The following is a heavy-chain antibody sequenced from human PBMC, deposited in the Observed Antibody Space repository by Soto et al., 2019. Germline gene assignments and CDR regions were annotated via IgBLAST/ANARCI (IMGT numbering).Heavy chain of an antibody. J-gene: IGHJ5*02. D-gene: IGHD5-12*01. CDR2: TYWNDDN. V-gene: IGHV2-5*01. Sequence: QITLKESGPTLVKPTQTLTLTFTFSGFSRSTDGVGVCWIHQPTGKAPEWLALTYWNDDNRFSTSLKTRLTTTKATSKKQVVLTLTNMDPVDTAKYYCAQLSGYDAGGWFDPWGEGTLVTVSS. CDR1: GFSRSTDGVG. CDR3: AQLSGYDAGGWFDP.